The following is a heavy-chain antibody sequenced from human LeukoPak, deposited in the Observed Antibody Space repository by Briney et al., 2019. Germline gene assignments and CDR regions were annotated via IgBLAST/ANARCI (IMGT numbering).Heavy chain of an antibody. V-gene: IGHV4-59*08. J-gene: IGHJ3*02. CDR2: IYYSGST. D-gene: IGHD3-9*01. Sequence: SETLSLTCTVSGGSISSYYWSWIRQPPGKGLEWIGYIYYSGSTNYNPSLKSRVTISVDTSKNHFSLKLSSVTAADTAVYYCATSTIFLAHDAFDIWGQGTMVTVSS. CDR1: GGSISSYY. CDR3: ATSTIFLAHDAFDI.